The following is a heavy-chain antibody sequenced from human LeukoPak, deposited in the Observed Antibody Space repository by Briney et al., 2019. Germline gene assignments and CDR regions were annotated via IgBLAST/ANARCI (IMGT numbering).Heavy chain of an antibody. CDR1: GGSISSYY. J-gene: IGHJ5*02. D-gene: IGHD3-10*01. CDR3: ARDTRGSGSYYNWFDP. V-gene: IGHV4-59*01. CDR2: IYYSGST. Sequence: SETLSLTCTVSGGSISSYYWSWIRQPPGKGLEWIGYIYYSGSTNYNPSLKSRVTISVDTSKNQFSLKLSSMTAADTAVYYCARDTRGSGSYYNWFDPWGQGTLVTVPS.